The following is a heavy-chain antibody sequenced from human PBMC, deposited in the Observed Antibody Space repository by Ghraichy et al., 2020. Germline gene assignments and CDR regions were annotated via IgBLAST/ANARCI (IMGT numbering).Heavy chain of an antibody. CDR2: IKSKTDGGTT. J-gene: IGHJ5*02. CDR1: GFTFSNAW. V-gene: IGHV3-15*01. Sequence: GGSLRLSCAASGFTFSNAWMCWVRQAPGKGLEWVGRIKSKTDGGTTDYTAPVKGRFTISRDDSKNTLYLQMNSLKTEDTAVYYCTTDGYVVVLREKFEPWGQGTLVTVSS. CDR3: TTDGYVVVLREKFEP. D-gene: IGHD2-21*01.